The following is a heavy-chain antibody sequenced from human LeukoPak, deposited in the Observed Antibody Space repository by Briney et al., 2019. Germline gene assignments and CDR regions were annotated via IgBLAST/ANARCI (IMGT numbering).Heavy chain of an antibody. CDR2: ISAYNGNT. J-gene: IGHJ6*02. CDR1: GYTFTSYG. Sequence: ASVKVSCKASGYTFTSYGISWVRQAPGQGLEWMGWISAYNGNTNYAQKLQGRVTMTTDTSTSTAYMELRSLRSDDTAVYYCARDLQHCSGGSCHGNGMDVWGQGTTVTVSS. V-gene: IGHV1-18*01. CDR3: ARDLQHCSGGSCHGNGMDV. D-gene: IGHD2-15*01.